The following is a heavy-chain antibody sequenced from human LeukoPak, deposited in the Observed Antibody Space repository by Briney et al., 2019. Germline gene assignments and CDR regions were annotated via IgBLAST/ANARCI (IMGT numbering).Heavy chain of an antibody. V-gene: IGHV4-30-4*01. CDR1: GGSISSGDYY. D-gene: IGHD3-9*01. CDR3: VLTGYYSYYFDY. J-gene: IGHJ4*02. CDR2: IYYSGSN. Sequence: SQTLSLTCTVSGGSISSGDYYGSWIRQPPGKSLEWIGYIYYSGSNYYNPSLKSRVTISVDTSKNQFSLKLSSVFFFKQKTAYEVLTGYYSYYFDYWGQGTLVTVSS.